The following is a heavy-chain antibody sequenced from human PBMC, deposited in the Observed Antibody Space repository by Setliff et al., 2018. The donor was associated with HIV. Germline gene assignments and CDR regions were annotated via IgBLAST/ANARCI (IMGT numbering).Heavy chain of an antibody. CDR2: ISAYNGNT. J-gene: IGHJ4*02. D-gene: IGHD2-2*01. Sequence: ASVKVSCKASGYTFTSYGISWVRQAPGQGLEWMGWISAYNGNTNYAEQVQGRVTMTRDTSTSTAYMELSSLRSEDTAVYYCASPQPQGANQLLWSFDSWGQGALVTVSS. V-gene: IGHV1-18*01. CDR3: ASPQPQGANQLLWSFDS. CDR1: GYTFTSYG.